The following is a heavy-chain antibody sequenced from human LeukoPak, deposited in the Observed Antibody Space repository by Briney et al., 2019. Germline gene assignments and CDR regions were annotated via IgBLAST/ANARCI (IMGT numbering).Heavy chain of an antibody. D-gene: IGHD1-26*01. Sequence: SETLSLTCAVYGGPFSAYYLSWIRQPPGKGLEWIGEINHSGSTNYNPSLKSRVTMSVDTSKNQFSLKLSSVTAADTAVYFCARGDVGATTSYYYFYMDVWAKGTTVTVSS. CDR3: ARGDVGATTSYYYFYMDV. V-gene: IGHV4-34*01. CDR2: INHSGST. CDR1: GGPFSAYY. J-gene: IGHJ6*03.